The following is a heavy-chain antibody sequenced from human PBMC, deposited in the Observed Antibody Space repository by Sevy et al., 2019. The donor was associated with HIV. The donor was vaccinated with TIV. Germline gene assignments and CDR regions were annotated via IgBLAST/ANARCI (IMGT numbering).Heavy chain of an antibody. V-gene: IGHV3-21*01. CDR3: ARATGTEALDAFDI. D-gene: IGHD1-1*01. CDR1: GLTFSDYC. Sequence: GGSLRLSCAASGLTFSDYCVNWVRQAPGKGLEWVSPISDSSFYIYYADSVKGRFTISRDNAKNSLYLQMNSLRAEDTAVYYCARATGTEALDAFDIWGQGTMVTVSS. J-gene: IGHJ3*02. CDR2: ISDSSFYI.